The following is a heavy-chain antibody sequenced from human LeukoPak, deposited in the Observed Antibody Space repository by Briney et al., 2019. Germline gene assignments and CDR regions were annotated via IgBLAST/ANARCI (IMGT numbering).Heavy chain of an antibody. J-gene: IGHJ4*02. V-gene: IGHV4-34*01. CDR2: INHSGST. Sequence: SETLSLTCAVYGGSFSGYHWSWIRQSPGKGLEWIGEINHSGSTNYNPSLKSRVTISVDTSKNQFSLKLSSVTAADTAVYYCAGTGYSSSWASGADWGQGTLVTVSS. D-gene: IGHD6-13*01. CDR1: GGSFSGYH. CDR3: AGTGYSSSWASGAD.